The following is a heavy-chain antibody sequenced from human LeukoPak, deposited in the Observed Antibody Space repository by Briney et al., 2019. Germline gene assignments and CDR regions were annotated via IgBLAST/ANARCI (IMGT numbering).Heavy chain of an antibody. D-gene: IGHD6-13*01. CDR2: ISYDGSNK. CDR1: GFTFSSYG. J-gene: IGHJ4*02. CDR3: ARGIAAARPGD. Sequence: PGRPLRLSCAASGFTFSSYGMHWVRQAPGKGLEWVAVISYDGSNKYYADSVKGRFTISRDNSKNTLYLQMNSLRAEDTAVYYCARGIAAARPGDWGQGTLVTVSS. V-gene: IGHV3-30*03.